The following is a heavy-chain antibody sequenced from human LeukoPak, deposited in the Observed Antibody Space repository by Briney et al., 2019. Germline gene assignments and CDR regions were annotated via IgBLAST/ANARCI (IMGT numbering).Heavy chain of an antibody. CDR1: GGSFSGYY. D-gene: IGHD2-2*01. CDR2: INHSGST. CDR3: ARQEYQLLFDY. V-gene: IGHV4-34*01. Sequence: SETLSLTCAVYGGSFSGYYWSWIRQPPGKGLEWIGEINHSGSTNYNPALKSRVTISVDTSKNQFSLKLSSVTAADTAVYYCARQEYQLLFDYWGQGTLVTVSS. J-gene: IGHJ4*02.